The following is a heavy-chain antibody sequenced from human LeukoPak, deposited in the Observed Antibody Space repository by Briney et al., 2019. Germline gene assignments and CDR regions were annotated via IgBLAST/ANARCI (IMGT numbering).Heavy chain of an antibody. V-gene: IGHV3-23*01. D-gene: IGHD1-1*01. J-gene: IGHJ3*02. CDR2: MSGSGGDT. CDR3: AKELIIQPTGTVAFDI. CDR1: GFTFSSYA. Sequence: PGGSLRLSCAASGFTFSSYAISWVRQAPGKGLEWVSAMSGSGGDTYYAGSVKGRFTISRDNSKNTLYLQMNSLRAEDTAVYFCAKELIIQPTGTVAFDIWGQGTMVTVSS.